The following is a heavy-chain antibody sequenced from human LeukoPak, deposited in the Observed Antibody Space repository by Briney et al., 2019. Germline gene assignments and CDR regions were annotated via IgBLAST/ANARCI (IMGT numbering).Heavy chain of an antibody. CDR1: GFTFSSYA. D-gene: IGHD6-19*01. Sequence: GGSLRLSCAASGFTFSSYAMHWVRQAPGKGLEWVAVISYDGSNKYHADSVKGRFTISRDNSKNTLYLQMNSLRAEDTAVYYCASGKSSGTQENWGQGTLVTVSS. J-gene: IGHJ4*02. CDR3: ASGKSSGTQEN. V-gene: IGHV3-30-3*01. CDR2: ISYDGSNK.